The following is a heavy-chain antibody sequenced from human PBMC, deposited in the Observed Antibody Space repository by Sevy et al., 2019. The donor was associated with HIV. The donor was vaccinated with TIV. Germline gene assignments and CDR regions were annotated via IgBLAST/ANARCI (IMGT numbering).Heavy chain of an antibody. V-gene: IGHV3-30-3*01. CDR1: GFTFSSYA. CDR2: ISYDGSNK. J-gene: IGHJ4*02. CDR3: ARDEGWCNGGSCYSGVQLWFFSSPVDY. D-gene: IGHD2-15*01. Sequence: GGSLRLSCAASGFTFSSYAMHWVRQAPGKGLEWVAVISYDGSNKYYADSVKGRFTISRDNSKNTLYLQMNSLRAEDTAVYYCARDEGWCNGGSCYSGVQLWFFSSPVDYWGQGTLVTVSS.